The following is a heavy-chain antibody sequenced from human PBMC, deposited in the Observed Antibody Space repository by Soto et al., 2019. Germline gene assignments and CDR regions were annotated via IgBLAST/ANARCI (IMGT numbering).Heavy chain of an antibody. CDR2: ISSSGSTI. V-gene: IGHV3-48*03. CDR3: ARDLSGVDFDWKGGMDV. D-gene: IGHD3-9*01. J-gene: IGHJ6*02. CDR1: GFTFSSYE. Sequence: GGSLRLSCAASGFTFSSYEVNWVRQAPGKGLEWVSYISSSGSTIYYADSVKGRFTISRDNAKNSLYLQMNSLRAEDTAVYYCARDLSGVDFDWKGGMDVWGQGTTVTVSS.